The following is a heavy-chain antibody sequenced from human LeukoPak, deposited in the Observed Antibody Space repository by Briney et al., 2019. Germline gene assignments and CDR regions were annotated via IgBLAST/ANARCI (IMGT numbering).Heavy chain of an antibody. CDR2: IYYSGST. Sequence: PSETLSLTCTVSGGSISSYYWSWIRQPPGKGLERIGYIYYSGSTNYNPSLKSRVTISVDTSKNQFSLKLSSVTAADTAVYYCARTITIFGVVIGPPNWFDPWGQGTLVTVSS. D-gene: IGHD3-3*01. V-gene: IGHV4-59*01. CDR1: GGSISSYY. CDR3: ARTITIFGVVIGPPNWFDP. J-gene: IGHJ5*02.